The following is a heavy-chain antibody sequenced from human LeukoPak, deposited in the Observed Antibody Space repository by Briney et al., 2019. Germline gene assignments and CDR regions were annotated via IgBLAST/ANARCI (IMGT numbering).Heavy chain of an antibody. CDR2: IYYSGST. J-gene: IGHJ4*02. D-gene: IGHD1-26*01. Sequence: SETLSLTCTVSGCSISSSSYYWGWIRQPPGKGLEWIGSIYYSGSTYYNPSLKSRVTISVDTSKNQFSLKLSSVTAADTAVYYCARVGKCGSYFVNYWGQGTLVTVSS. CDR1: GCSISSSSYY. V-gene: IGHV4-39*07. CDR3: ARVGKCGSYFVNY.